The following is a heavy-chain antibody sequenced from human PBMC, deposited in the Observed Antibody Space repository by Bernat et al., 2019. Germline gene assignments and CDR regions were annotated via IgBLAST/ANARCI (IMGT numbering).Heavy chain of an antibody. CDR1: GFTFSSYG. V-gene: IGHV3-30*18. Sequence: VQLVESGGGLVQPGGSLRLSCAASGFTFSSYGMHWVRQAPGKGLEWVAVISYDGSNKYYADSVKGRFTISRDNSKNTLYLQMNSLRAEDTAVYYCAKDRTLLAGMDVWGQGTTVTVSS. D-gene: IGHD3-3*02. J-gene: IGHJ6*02. CDR3: AKDRTLLAGMDV. CDR2: ISYDGSNK.